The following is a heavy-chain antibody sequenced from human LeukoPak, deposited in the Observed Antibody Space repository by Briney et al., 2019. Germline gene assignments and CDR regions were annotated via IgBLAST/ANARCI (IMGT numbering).Heavy chain of an antibody. CDR1: GGSISSGGYS. V-gene: IGHV4-30-4*07. D-gene: IGHD2-2*01. J-gene: IGHJ6*03. Sequence: PSQTLSLTCAVSGGSISSGGYSWSWIRQPPGKGLEWIGYIYTSGSTNYNPSLKSRVTISVDTSKNQFSLKLSSVTAADTAVYYCARESKTLNCSSTSCSLYYYYYMDVWGKGITVTISS. CDR2: IYTSGST. CDR3: ARESKTLNCSSTSCSLYYYYYMDV.